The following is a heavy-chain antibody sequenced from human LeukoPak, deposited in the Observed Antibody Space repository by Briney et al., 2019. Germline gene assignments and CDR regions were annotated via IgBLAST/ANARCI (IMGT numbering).Heavy chain of an antibody. CDR1: GGSISRYY. J-gene: IGHJ5*02. CDR2: IYTSGST. CDR3: ARVRYQGFDP. D-gene: IGHD2-2*01. V-gene: IGHV4-4*07. Sequence: SETLSLTCAVSGGSISRYYWSWIRQPAGRGLEWIGHIYTSGSTNYNPSLRSRVTMSIDMSENQFSLRPNSVTAADTAIYYCARVRYQGFDPWGQGTLVTVSS.